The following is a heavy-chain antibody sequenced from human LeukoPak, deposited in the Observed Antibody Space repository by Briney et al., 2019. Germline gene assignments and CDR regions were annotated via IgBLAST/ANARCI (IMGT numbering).Heavy chain of an antibody. CDR1: GFTFSDHL. D-gene: IGHD6-13*01. CDR2: TRNNANSYTT. V-gene: IGHV3-72*01. J-gene: IGHJ6*03. Sequence: PGGSLRLSCVASGFTFSDHLMDWVRQAPGKGLEWVGRTRNNANSYTTDYAASVKGRFTISRDDSKNSLYLQMNSLKTEDTAVYYCARARGIYYFYYMDVWGKGTTVTVSS. CDR3: ARARGIYYFYYMDV.